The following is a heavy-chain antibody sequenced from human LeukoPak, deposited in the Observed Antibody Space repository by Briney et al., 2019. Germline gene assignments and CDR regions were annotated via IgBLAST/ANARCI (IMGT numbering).Heavy chain of an antibody. D-gene: IGHD1-26*01. CDR3: ARSGQWEPDLPTDY. CDR2: ISAYNGNT. V-gene: IGHV1-18*01. Sequence: ASVKVSCKASGYTFTSYGISWVRQAPGQGLEWMGWISAYNGNTNYAQKLQGRVTMTTDTSTSTAYMELRSLRPDDTAVYYCARSGQWEPDLPTDYWGQGTLVTVSS. J-gene: IGHJ4*02. CDR1: GYTFTSYG.